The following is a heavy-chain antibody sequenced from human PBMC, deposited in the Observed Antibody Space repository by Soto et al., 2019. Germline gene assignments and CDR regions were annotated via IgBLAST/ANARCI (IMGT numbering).Heavy chain of an antibody. Sequence: GSPGLACGASGVTFSSYSMNWFRQAPGKGLEWVSSISSSSSYIYYADSVKGRFTISRDNAKNSLYLQVNSLRAEDTAVYYCARDLVVISLIDYWGQGTLVTVSS. CDR1: GVTFSSYS. CDR2: ISSSSSYI. J-gene: IGHJ4*02. D-gene: IGHD3-22*01. CDR3: ARDLVVISLIDY. V-gene: IGHV3-21*01.